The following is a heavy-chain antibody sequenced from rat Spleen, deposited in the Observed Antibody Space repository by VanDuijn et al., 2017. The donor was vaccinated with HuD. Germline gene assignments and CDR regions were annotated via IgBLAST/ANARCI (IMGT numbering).Heavy chain of an antibody. CDR1: GFTFNDYY. CDR2: ISYDGRRT. V-gene: IGHV5-7*01. J-gene: IGHJ2*01. CDR3: HQWGPFDY. Sequence: EVQLVESDGGLVQPGRSLKLSCAASGFTFNDYYMAWVRQAPTKGLEWVATISYDGRRTYYRDSVKGRFTISRDNAKSTLYLQMDSLRSEDTATYYCHQWGPFDYWGQGVMVTVSS. D-gene: IGHD1-7*01.